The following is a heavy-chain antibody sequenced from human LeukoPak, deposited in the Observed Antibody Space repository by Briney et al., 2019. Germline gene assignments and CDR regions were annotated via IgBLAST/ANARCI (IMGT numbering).Heavy chain of an antibody. Sequence: KQSQTLSLTCAISGDSVSSNSAARNGIRQSPSRGLEWLGRTYYRSKWYNDYAVSVKSRISINPDTSKNQFSLQLYPVTPEDTAVYYCARATSPIRFGQFNIDYWGQGTLVTVSS. V-gene: IGHV6-1*01. D-gene: IGHD3-10*01. CDR1: GDSVSSNSAA. CDR3: ARATSPIRFGQFNIDY. J-gene: IGHJ4*02. CDR2: TYYRSKWYN.